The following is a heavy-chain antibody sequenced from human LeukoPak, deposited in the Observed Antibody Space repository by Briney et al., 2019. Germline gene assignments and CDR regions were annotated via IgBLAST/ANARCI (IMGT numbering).Heavy chain of an antibody. CDR2: IYSGGST. Sequence: GGSLRLSCAASGFTFSSYEMDWVRQAAGKGLEWVSVIYSGGSTYYADSVKGRFTISRDNSKNTLYLQMNSLRAEDTAVYYCARDLAAALDYWGQGTLVTVSS. J-gene: IGHJ4*02. V-gene: IGHV3-53*01. CDR3: ARDLAAALDY. D-gene: IGHD6-13*01. CDR1: GFTFSSYE.